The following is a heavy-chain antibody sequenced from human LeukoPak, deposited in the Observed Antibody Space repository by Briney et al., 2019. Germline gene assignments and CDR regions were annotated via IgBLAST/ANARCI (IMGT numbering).Heavy chain of an antibody. CDR2: ISYDGSNK. D-gene: IGHD1/OR15-1a*01. CDR1: GFTFSSYA. Sequence: PGGSLRLSCAASGFTFSSYAMHWVRQAPGKGLEWVAVISYDGSNKYYADSVKGRFTISRDNSKNTLYLQMNSLRAEDTAVYYCARDIGRVLTGTEIDYWGQGTLVTVSS. V-gene: IGHV3-30*04. J-gene: IGHJ4*02. CDR3: ARDIGRVLTGTEIDY.